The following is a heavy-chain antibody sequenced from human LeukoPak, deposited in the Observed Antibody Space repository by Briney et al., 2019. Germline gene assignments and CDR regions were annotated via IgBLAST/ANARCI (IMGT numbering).Heavy chain of an antibody. CDR1: GYTFTGYY. CDR3: ARGGGIQSCGGKTCFRGFVY. D-gene: IGHD2-21*01. CDR2: INPNSGAT. J-gene: IGHJ4*02. Sequence: ASVKVSCKASGYTFTGYYLHWVRQAPGQGLEWMGWINPNSGATDYAQNFQGRVTMTRDTSISTAYMELSSLRSDDTAVYYCARGGGIQSCGGKTCFRGFVYWGQGTLVTVSS. V-gene: IGHV1-2*02.